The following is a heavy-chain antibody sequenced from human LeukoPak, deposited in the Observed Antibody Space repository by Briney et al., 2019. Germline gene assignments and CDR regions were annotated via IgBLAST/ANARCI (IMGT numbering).Heavy chain of an antibody. CDR1: GFTPSSYT. CDR2: ISYDGSNK. Sequence: GGSLRLSCAGSGFTPSSYTMNWVRQAPGKGLEWVAIISYDGSNKYYADSVKGRFTISRDNSKNTLSLQMNSLRAEDTAVYYCAKDGGEGGGVGLGGYWGQGTLVTVSS. CDR3: AKDGGEGGGVGLGGY. V-gene: IGHV3-30*18. J-gene: IGHJ4*02. D-gene: IGHD2-21*01.